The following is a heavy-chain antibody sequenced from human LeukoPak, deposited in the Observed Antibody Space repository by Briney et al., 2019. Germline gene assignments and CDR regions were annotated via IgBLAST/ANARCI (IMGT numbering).Heavy chain of an antibody. Sequence: GGSLRLSCAASGFTFSSYGMHWVRQAPGKGLEWVAFIRYDGSNKYYADSVKGRFTISRDNSKNTLYLQMNNLRAEDTAVYYCARGETSWTLPNDYWGQGTLVTVS. CDR2: IRYDGSNK. D-gene: IGHD2-2*01. V-gene: IGHV3-30*02. CDR3: ARGETSWTLPNDY. CDR1: GFTFSSYG. J-gene: IGHJ4*02.